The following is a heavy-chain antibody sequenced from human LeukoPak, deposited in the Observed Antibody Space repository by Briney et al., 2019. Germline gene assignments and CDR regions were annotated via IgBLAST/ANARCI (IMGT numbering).Heavy chain of an antibody. Sequence: SETLSLTCTVSGGSITSYYWSWIRQPAGKGLEWIGRIHTSGSTNYNPSLKSRVTMSVDTSKNQFSLKLSSVTAADTAVYYCARDRSRYGSGSNWFDPWGQGTLVTVSS. J-gene: IGHJ5*02. CDR2: IHTSGST. D-gene: IGHD3-10*01. CDR3: ARDRSRYGSGSNWFDP. V-gene: IGHV4-4*07. CDR1: GGSITSYY.